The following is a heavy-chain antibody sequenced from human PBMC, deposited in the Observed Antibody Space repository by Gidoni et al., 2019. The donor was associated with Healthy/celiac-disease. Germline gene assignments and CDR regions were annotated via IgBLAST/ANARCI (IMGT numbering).Heavy chain of an antibody. J-gene: IGHJ3*02. CDR3: TRLNSPGYSGYGGAFDI. CDR2: IRSKANSYAT. Sequence: EVQLVESGDGLVQPGGSLKLSCAASGFPCQSPDMHWVRQASGKGREWGGRIRSKANSYATAYAASVKGRFTISRDDSKNTAYLQMNSLKTEDTAVYYCTRLNSPGYSGYGGAFDIWGQGTMVTVSS. D-gene: IGHD5-12*01. CDR1: GFPCQSPD. V-gene: IGHV3-73*02.